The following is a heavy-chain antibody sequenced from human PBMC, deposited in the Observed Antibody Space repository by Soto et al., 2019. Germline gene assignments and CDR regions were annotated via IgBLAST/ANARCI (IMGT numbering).Heavy chain of an antibody. CDR3: AREDIVVVVAATGDYYYYGMDV. J-gene: IGHJ6*02. CDR1: GFSFSSYG. V-gene: IGHV3-30*03. D-gene: IGHD2-15*01. CDR2: ISYDGSNK. Sequence: QVQLVESGGGVVQPGRSLRLSCAAFGFSFSSYGMHWVRQAPGKGLEWVAVISYDGSNKYYADSVKGRFTISRDNSKNTLYLQMNSLRAEDTAVYYCAREDIVVVVAATGDYYYYGMDVWGQGTTVTVSS.